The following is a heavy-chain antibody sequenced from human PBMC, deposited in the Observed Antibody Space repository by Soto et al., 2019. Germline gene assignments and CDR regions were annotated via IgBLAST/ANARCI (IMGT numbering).Heavy chain of an antibody. D-gene: IGHD4-17*01. Sequence: LSLTCAASGFTFSSYAMHWVRQAPGKGLEWVAVISYDGSNKYYADSVKGRFTISRDNSKNTLYLQMNSLRAEDTAVYYCARDSGSSPFNYGDYDPHFDYWGQGTLVTVSS. CDR2: ISYDGSNK. CDR1: GFTFSSYA. CDR3: ARDSGSSPFNYGDYDPHFDY. J-gene: IGHJ4*02. V-gene: IGHV3-30-3*01.